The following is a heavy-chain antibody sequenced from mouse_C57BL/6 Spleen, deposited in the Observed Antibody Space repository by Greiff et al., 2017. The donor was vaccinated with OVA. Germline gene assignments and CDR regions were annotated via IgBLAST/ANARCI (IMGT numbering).Heavy chain of an antibody. J-gene: IGHJ1*03. CDR1: GYAFSSSW. CDR3: ARNLYDYEDFDV. V-gene: IGHV1-82*01. D-gene: IGHD2-4*01. Sequence: VQLQQSGPELVKPGASVKISCKASGYAFSSSWMNWVKQRPGKGLEWIGRIYPGDGDTNYNGKFKGKATLTADKSSSTAYMQLSSLTSEDSAVYFCARNLYDYEDFDVWGTGTTVTVSS. CDR2: IYPGDGDT.